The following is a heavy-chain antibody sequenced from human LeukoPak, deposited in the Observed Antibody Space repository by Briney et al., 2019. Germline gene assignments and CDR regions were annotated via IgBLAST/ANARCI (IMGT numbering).Heavy chain of an antibody. Sequence: SETLSLTCTVSGYAISSGYYWGWIRQPPGKGLEWIGGIYHSGSTYYNPSLKSRVTIFVNTSKNQFSLKLSPLTAPAPALYYCARETHYYYDSSGYFDPWGQGTLVTVSS. V-gene: IGHV4-38-2*02. CDR3: ARETHYYYDSSGYFDP. CDR1: GYAISSGYY. J-gene: IGHJ5*02. D-gene: IGHD3-22*01. CDR2: IYHSGST.